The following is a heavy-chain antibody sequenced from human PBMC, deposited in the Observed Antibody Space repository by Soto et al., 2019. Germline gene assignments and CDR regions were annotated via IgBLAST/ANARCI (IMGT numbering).Heavy chain of an antibody. CDR1: DYTFTRYG. CDR2: ISTYNENT. D-gene: IGHD2-2*03. J-gene: IGHJ6*02. CDR3: ARDGYCSSGGCALYSHDYFCMDV. Sequence: QGQLVQSGGEGKKPGASVKVSCKASDYTFTRYGISWVRQAPGQGLEWMRWISTYNENTRYAQKFQGRVTMPTDTFTSSDYMYMRSLTPDDTAVCYGARDGYCSSGGCALYSHDYFCMDVWGQGTTVTVSS. V-gene: IGHV1-18*01.